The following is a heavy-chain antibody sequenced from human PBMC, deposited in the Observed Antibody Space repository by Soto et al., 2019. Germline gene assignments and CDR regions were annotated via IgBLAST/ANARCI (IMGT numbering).Heavy chain of an antibody. CDR2: IKCDGSEK. CDR1: GFTFNSFW. D-gene: IGHD2-2*03. J-gene: IGHJ3*02. V-gene: IGHV3-7*01. CDR3: ARGWIGDLNDAFDI. Sequence: GGSLRLSCAASGFTFNSFWMHWVCQAPEKGLEWVADIKCDGSEKYYVDSVKGRLTISRDNAKNTLYLQMNSLRVEDTAVYYCARGWIGDLNDAFDIWGQGTMVTVSS.